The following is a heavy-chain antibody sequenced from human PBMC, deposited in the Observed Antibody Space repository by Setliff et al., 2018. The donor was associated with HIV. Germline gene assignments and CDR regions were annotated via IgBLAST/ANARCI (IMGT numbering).Heavy chain of an antibody. CDR1: GYIFTTFG. V-gene: IGHV1-69*05. Sequence: SVKVSCKASGYIFTTFGFSWVRQAPGQGLEWMGGIIPIFGTANYAQKFQGRVTITTDESTSTAYMELSSLRSEDTAVYYCARGMAVAGDSPDYWGQGTLVTVSS. CDR2: IIPIFGTA. J-gene: IGHJ4*02. CDR3: ARGMAVAGDSPDY. D-gene: IGHD2-15*01.